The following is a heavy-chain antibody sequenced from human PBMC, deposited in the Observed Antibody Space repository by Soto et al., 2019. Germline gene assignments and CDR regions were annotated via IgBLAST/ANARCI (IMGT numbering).Heavy chain of an antibody. V-gene: IGHV4-34*01. CDR1: GGSISSYY. CDR3: ARGVLPPYSSSWYVYYYYGMDV. CDR2: INHSGST. J-gene: IGHJ6*02. Sequence: PSETLSLTCTVSGGSISSYYWSWIRQPPGKGLEWIGEINHSGSTNYNPSLKSRVTISVDTSKNQFSLKLSSVTAADTAVYYCARGVLPPYSSSWYVYYYYGMDVWGQGTTVTVSS. D-gene: IGHD6-13*01.